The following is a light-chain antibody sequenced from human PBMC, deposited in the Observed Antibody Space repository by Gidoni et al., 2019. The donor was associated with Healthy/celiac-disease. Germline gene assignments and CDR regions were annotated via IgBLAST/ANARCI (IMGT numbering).Light chain of an antibody. CDR3: QQYGSSPRIT. J-gene: IGKJ4*01. CDR1: QSVSSSY. CDR2: GAS. Sequence: EIVFTQSPGTLSLSPGERATLSCRASQSVSSSYLVWYQQKPGQAPRLLIYGASSRATGIPDRFSGSGSGTDFTLTISRLEPEDFAVYYCQQYGSSPRITFGGGTKVEIK. V-gene: IGKV3-20*01.